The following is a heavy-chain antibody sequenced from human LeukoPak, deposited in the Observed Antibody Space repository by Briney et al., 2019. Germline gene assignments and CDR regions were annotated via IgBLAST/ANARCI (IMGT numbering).Heavy chain of an antibody. D-gene: IGHD3-3*01. Sequence: ASVKVSCKASGYTFTSYYMHWVRQAPGQGLEWMGIINPSGGSTSYAQKLQGRVTMTRDTSTSTVYMELSSLRSEDTAVYYCARVGFWSGYPGGRGMDVWGQGTTVTASS. J-gene: IGHJ6*02. CDR1: GYTFTSYY. CDR2: INPSGGST. CDR3: ARVGFWSGYPGGRGMDV. V-gene: IGHV1-46*01.